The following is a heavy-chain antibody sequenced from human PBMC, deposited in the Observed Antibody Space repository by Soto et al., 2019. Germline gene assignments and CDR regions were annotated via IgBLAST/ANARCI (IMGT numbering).Heavy chain of an antibody. CDR1: GYSFTTYW. CDR3: ARKTGAQGPMDY. V-gene: IGHV5-51*03. J-gene: IGHJ4*02. CDR2: IYPSDSDT. Sequence: EVQLVQSGAEVKKPGESLKISCKGSGYSFTTYWIGWVRQMPGKGLEWMGIIYPSDSDTRYSPSFQGQVTISVDKSISSAYLQWSRLKASDTAIYYCARKTGAQGPMDYWGQGTLVTVSS. D-gene: IGHD1-1*01.